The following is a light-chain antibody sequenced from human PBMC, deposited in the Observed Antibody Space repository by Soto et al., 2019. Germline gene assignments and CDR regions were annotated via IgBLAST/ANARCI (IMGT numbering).Light chain of an antibody. CDR3: STWDDSLNGWV. V-gene: IGLV2-8*01. J-gene: IGLJ3*02. CDR2: EVN. CDR1: SSDVGGYNY. Sequence: QSVLTQPPSASGSPGQSVTISCTGTSSDVGGYNYVYWYQQHPGKAPKLMISEVNKRPSGVPDRFSGSRSGTSASLAISGPQSDDEAVYFCSTWDDSLNGWVFGGGTKLTVL.